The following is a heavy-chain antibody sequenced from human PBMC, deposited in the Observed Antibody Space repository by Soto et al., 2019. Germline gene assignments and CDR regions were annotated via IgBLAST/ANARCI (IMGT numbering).Heavy chain of an antibody. Sequence: GASVKVSCKASRYTFTGYYMHWVRQAPGQGLEWMGWIIPNSGGTNYAQKFQGRVTMTRDTSISTAYMELSRLRSDDTAVYYCARVSGGPPVWYFDLWGRGTLVTVSS. CDR3: ARVSGGPPVWYFDL. CDR2: IIPNSGGT. J-gene: IGHJ2*01. V-gene: IGHV1-2*02. CDR1: RYTFTGYY. D-gene: IGHD2-15*01.